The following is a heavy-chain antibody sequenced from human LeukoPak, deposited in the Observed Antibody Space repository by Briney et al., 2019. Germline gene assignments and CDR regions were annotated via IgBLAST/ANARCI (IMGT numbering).Heavy chain of an antibody. D-gene: IGHD4-23*01. Sequence: PGGSLRLSCAASGFTFSSYAMSWVRQAPGKGLEWVSAISGSGGSTYYADSVKGWFTISRDNSKNTLYLQMNSLRAKDTAVYYCAKDMPKYDYGGNSVRYWGQGTLVTVSS. CDR2: ISGSGGST. CDR1: GFTFSSYA. J-gene: IGHJ4*02. CDR3: AKDMPKYDYGGNSVRY. V-gene: IGHV3-23*01.